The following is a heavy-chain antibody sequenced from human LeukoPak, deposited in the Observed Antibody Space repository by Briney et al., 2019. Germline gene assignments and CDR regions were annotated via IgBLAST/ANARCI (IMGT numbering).Heavy chain of an antibody. CDR2: IYYSGST. CDR3: ARRYDSSGYYYPGPFDI. J-gene: IGHJ3*02. CDR1: GGSISSGGYY. Sequence: SQTLSLTCTVSGGSISSGGYYWSWIRQHPGKGLEWIGYIYYSGSTYYNPSLKSRVTISVYTSKNQFSLKLSSVTAADTAVYYCARRYDSSGYYYPGPFDIWGQGTMVTVSS. V-gene: IGHV4-31*03. D-gene: IGHD3-22*01.